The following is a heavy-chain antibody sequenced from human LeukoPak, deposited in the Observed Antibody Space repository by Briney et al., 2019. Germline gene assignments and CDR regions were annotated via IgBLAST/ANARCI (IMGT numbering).Heavy chain of an antibody. D-gene: IGHD1-20*01. Sequence: PSETLPLTCTVSGVSTSSHYWSWIRQPPGKGLDYIGYIYHSGSTNYNPSLRSRVTMSVDTSKNQFSLRLRSVTAADTAVYYCARLTGMTGAFDIWSQGTMVTVSS. V-gene: IGHV4-59*11. CDR1: GVSTSSHY. J-gene: IGHJ3*02. CDR3: ARLTGMTGAFDI. CDR2: IYHSGST.